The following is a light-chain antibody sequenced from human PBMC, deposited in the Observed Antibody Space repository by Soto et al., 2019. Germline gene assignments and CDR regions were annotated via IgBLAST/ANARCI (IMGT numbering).Light chain of an antibody. Sequence: EIVMTQSPDTLSLSPGEGATLSCRVSQSIRSNLAWYQQRPGQAPRLLMYAASTRADGIPARFTGSGSGTEFTLTISSLQSEDFAVYYCQQYHIWPPWTSGQGTKVELK. V-gene: IGKV3-15*01. CDR2: AAS. CDR1: QSIRSN. CDR3: QQYHIWPPWT. J-gene: IGKJ1*01.